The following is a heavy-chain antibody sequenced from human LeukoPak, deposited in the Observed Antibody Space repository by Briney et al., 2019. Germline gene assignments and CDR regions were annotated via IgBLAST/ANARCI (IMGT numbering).Heavy chain of an antibody. J-gene: IGHJ4*02. CDR1: GFTFSSYW. CDR3: ARGLYECSGHTLGL. V-gene: IGHV3-74*03. D-gene: IGHD3-22*01. Sequence: GGSLRLSCAASGFTFSSYWMHWVRRAPGKGLMWVSRINSDGSSTKYADSVKGRFTISRDNAKNTLYLQMDSLRAEDTAVYHCARGLYECSGHTLGLWGQGTLVTVSS. CDR2: INSDGSST.